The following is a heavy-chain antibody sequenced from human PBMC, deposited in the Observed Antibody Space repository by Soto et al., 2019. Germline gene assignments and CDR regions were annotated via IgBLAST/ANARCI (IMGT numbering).Heavy chain of an antibody. CDR3: ARDSKRYRAFDI. D-gene: IGHD3-9*01. CDR1: GGSISSGGYY. V-gene: IGHV4-31*03. Sequence: SETLSLTCTVSGGSISSGGYYWSWIRQHPGKGLEWIGYIYYSGSTYYNPSLKSRVTISVDTSKNQFSLKLSSVTAADTAVYYCARDSKRYRAFDIWGQGTMVTVSS. CDR2: IYYSGST. J-gene: IGHJ3*02.